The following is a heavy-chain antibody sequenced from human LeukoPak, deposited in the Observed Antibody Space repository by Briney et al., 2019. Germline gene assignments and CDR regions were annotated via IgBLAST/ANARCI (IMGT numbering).Heavy chain of an antibody. CDR3: AKASWVSSTGAVR. CDR1: GLSFSSFA. Sequence: QPGGSLRLSCAASGLSFSSFAMSWVRQGPARGLEWVSSIRGNGDTFYADSVKGRFTLFSDSSTNTVYFQLNNLRVEDTAIYYCAKASWVSSTGAVRWGQGTLVTVSS. J-gene: IGHJ4*02. CDR2: IRGNGDT. D-gene: IGHD1-14*01. V-gene: IGHV3-23*01.